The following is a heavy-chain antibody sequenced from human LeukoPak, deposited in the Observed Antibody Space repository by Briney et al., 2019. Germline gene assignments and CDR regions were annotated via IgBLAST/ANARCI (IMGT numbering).Heavy chain of an antibody. J-gene: IGHJ3*02. CDR2: INPNSGGT. V-gene: IGHV1-2*02. Sequence: ASVKVSCKASGYTFTGYYMHWVRQAPGQGLEWMGWINPNSGGTNYAQRFQGRVTMTRDTSISTAYMELRSLISDDTALYYCARLRWFGEGEHGLDIWGQGTMVTVSS. CDR1: GYTFTGYY. CDR3: ARLRWFGEGEHGLDI. D-gene: IGHD3-10*01.